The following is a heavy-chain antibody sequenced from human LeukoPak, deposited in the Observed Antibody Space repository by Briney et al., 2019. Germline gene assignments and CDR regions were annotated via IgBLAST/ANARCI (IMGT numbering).Heavy chain of an antibody. CDR1: GFTFSSYS. V-gene: IGHV3-48*04. Sequence: GGSLRLSCAASGFTFSSYSMNWARQAPGKGLEWVSYISSSSSTIYYADSVKGRFTISRDNAKNSLYLQMSSLRAEDTALYYCASRSSVAASGPGWGQGTLVTVSS. J-gene: IGHJ4*02. CDR2: ISSSSSTI. CDR3: ASRSSVAASGPG. D-gene: IGHD2-15*01.